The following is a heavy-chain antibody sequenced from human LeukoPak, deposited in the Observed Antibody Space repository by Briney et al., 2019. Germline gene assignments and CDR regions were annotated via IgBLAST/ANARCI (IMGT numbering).Heavy chain of an antibody. D-gene: IGHD6-19*01. Sequence: GGSLRLSCAASGFTFSDYYMSWIRPVIGKGLEWVSAIDIRGDTHYSGSVKGRFTISRENAESSLYLQMNSLRAEDTAVYYCARGGIQVSGIDEFDYWGQGTLVTVSS. CDR3: ARGGIQVSGIDEFDY. V-gene: IGHV3-13*01. J-gene: IGHJ4*02. CDR1: GFTFSDYY. CDR2: IDIRGDT.